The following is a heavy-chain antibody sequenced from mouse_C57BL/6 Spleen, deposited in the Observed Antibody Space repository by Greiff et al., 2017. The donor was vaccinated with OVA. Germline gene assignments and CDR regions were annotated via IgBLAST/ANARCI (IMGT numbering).Heavy chain of an antibody. V-gene: IGHV1-55*01. CDR3: ARRSSGYAMDY. Sequence: VQLQQPGAELVKPGASVKMSCKASGYTFTSYWITWVKQRPGQGLEWIGDIYPGSGSTNYNEKFKSKATLTVDKSSSTAYMQLSSLTSEDSAVYYCARRSSGYAMDYWGQGTSVTVSS. D-gene: IGHD3-2*02. CDR2: IYPGSGST. CDR1: GYTFTSYW. J-gene: IGHJ4*01.